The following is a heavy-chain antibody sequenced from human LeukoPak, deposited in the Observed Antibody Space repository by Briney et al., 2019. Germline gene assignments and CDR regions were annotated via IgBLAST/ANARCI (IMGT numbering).Heavy chain of an antibody. V-gene: IGHV1-3*01. CDR3: ASCSSTSCYSIYYYGMDV. CDR2: INAGNGNT. D-gene: IGHD2-2*01. CDR1: GYTFTSYA. Sequence: ASVKVSCKASGYTFTSYAMHWVRQAPGQRLEWMGWINAGNGNTKYSQKFQGRVTITRDTSASTAYMELSSLRSEDTAVYYCASCSSTSCYSIYYYGMDVWGQWTTVTVSS. J-gene: IGHJ6*02.